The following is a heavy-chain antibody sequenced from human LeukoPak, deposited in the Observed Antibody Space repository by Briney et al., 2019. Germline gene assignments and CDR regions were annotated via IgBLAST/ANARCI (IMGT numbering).Heavy chain of an antibody. D-gene: IGHD5-12*01. CDR1: GGSISSGGYY. CDR2: IYHSGST. V-gene: IGHV4-30-2*01. J-gene: IGHJ4*02. CDR3: ARATGPYYFDY. Sequence: SQTLSLTCAVSGGSISSGGYYWSWIWQPPGKGREWIGYIYHSGSTYYNPSLKSRVTISVDRSKNQFSLKLSSLAAADPAVYYCARATGPYYFDYWGQGTLVTVSS.